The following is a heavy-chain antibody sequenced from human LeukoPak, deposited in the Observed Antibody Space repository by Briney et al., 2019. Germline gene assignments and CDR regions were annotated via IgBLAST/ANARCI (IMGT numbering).Heavy chain of an antibody. D-gene: IGHD2-2*01. CDR2: IRYDGSNK. Sequence: GSLRLYCAGSGFTFSSYGMHSVRQSPGTGLEWVAFIRYDGSNKYYADSVKGRFTTSRDNSKSTLYLQMDSLRAEDTAVYYCANWVYCSSTSCPDHYYYYYMDVWGKGTTVTVSS. CDR1: GFTFSSYG. J-gene: IGHJ6*03. V-gene: IGHV3-30*02. CDR3: ANWVYCSSTSCPDHYYYYYMDV.